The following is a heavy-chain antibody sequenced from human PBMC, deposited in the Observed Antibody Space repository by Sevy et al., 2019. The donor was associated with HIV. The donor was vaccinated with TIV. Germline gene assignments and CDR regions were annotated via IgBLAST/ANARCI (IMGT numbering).Heavy chain of an antibody. D-gene: IGHD1-26*01. V-gene: IGHV3-33*01. CDR2: IWYDGKNA. J-gene: IGHJ4*02. CDR3: ARGLEEWELGYLDY. Sequence: GGSLRLSCAASGFTFSSFGMYWARQAPGEGLEWVAIIWYDGKNALYADSVKGRFTISRDNSKNTLYLQMNSLRAEDTAVYYCARGLEEWELGYLDYWGQGTLVTVSS. CDR1: GFTFSSFG.